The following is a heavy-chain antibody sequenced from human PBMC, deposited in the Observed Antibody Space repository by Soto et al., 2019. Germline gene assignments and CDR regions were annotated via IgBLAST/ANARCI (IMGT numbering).Heavy chain of an antibody. V-gene: IGHV3-23*01. J-gene: IGHJ4*02. Sequence: GGSLRLSCAASRFTLDIYAMSWVRQAPGKGLEWVSTIEGGGGTSYADFVRGRFSISRDSSKNTLYLQMNGLRAEDTAIYYCAKDAPGDGWLSDYWGLGTLVAVSS. CDR2: IEGGGGT. CDR1: RFTLDIYA. D-gene: IGHD2-21*01. CDR3: AKDAPGDGWLSDY.